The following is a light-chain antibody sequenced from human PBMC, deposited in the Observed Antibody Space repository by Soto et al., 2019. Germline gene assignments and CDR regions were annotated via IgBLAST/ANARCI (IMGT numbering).Light chain of an antibody. Sequence: QSVLTQPASVSGSPGQSITISCTGTGRDVGPHNYVSWYPKLPGEAPKVIIYDVSNRPSGVSDRFSGSESGGTASLTISVLQAEDEGDYFCSSATSTSTRFGGGTKVTVL. J-gene: IGLJ3*02. CDR1: GRDVGPHNY. V-gene: IGLV2-14*03. CDR2: DVS. CDR3: SSATSTSTR.